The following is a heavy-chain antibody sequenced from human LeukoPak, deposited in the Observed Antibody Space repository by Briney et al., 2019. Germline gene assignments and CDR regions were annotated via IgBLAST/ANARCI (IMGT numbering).Heavy chain of an antibody. CDR3: AKGKGGSGFDSIDI. J-gene: IGHJ3*02. Sequence: GRSLRLSCAVSGFTFSTFGIHWVRQAPAKGLEWVAGISNDGSNKYYADSVKGRFTISRDDSKNTLYLQMNSLRAEDTAVYYCAKGKGGSGFDSIDIWGQGTMVTVSS. CDR1: GFTFSTFG. D-gene: IGHD3-10*01. V-gene: IGHV3-30*18. CDR2: ISNDGSNK.